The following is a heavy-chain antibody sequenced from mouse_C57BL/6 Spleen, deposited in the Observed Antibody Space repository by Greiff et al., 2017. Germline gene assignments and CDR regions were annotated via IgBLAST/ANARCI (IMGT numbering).Heavy chain of an antibody. CDR2: INPSSGYT. J-gene: IGHJ3*01. V-gene: IGHV1-4*01. D-gene: IGHD2-1*01. CDR1: GYTFTSYT. Sequence: QVQLQQSGAELARPGASVKMSCKASGYTFTSYTMHWVKQRPGQGLEWIGYINPSSGYTKYNQKFKDKATLTADKSSSTAYMQLSSLTSEDSAVYYCARPFYQTPAWFAYWGQGTLVTVSA. CDR3: ARPFYQTPAWFAY.